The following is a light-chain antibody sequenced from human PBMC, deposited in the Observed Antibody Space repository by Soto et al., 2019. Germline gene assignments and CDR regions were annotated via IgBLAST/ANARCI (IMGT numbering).Light chain of an antibody. CDR2: PAS. J-gene: IGKJ2*03. V-gene: IGKV1-9*01. Sequence: DIQLTQSPSFLSASVGDRVTVSCRASQDISTSLAWFQQKAGKVPQLLVYPASTLQDGVPSRFSGSGSGTYFTLTINNLQAEDFATYYCQHLRTYPFRFGHGPKWDIK. CDR1: QDISTS. CDR3: QHLRTYPFR.